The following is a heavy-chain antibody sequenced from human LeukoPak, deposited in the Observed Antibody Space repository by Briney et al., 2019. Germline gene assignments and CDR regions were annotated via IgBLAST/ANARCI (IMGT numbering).Heavy chain of an antibody. CDR2: IYTSGST. CDR1: GGSISSGSYY. V-gene: IGHV4-61*02. Sequence: SETLSLTCTVSGGSISSGSYYWSWIRQPAGRGLEWIGRIYTSGSTNYNPSLKSRVTISVDTSKNQFSLKLSSVTAADTAVYYCARSPLGAAAGPNWFNPWGQGTLVTVSS. CDR3: ARSPLGAAAGPNWFNP. D-gene: IGHD6-13*01. J-gene: IGHJ5*02.